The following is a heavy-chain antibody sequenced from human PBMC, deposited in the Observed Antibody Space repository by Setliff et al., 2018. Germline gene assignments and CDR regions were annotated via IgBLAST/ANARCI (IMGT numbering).Heavy chain of an antibody. CDR1: GDSMNDNH. J-gene: IGHJ4*02. CDR3: ARGVSGVSWTPRY. D-gene: IGHD6-25*01. CDR2: IYTSGGT. V-gene: IGHV4-4*08. Sequence: PSETLSLTCTVSGDSMNDNHWTWMRQPPGKGLEGIGYIYTSGGTNYNPSLKSRVTIPVDMTENQLSLILRSVVAADTAVYYCARGVSGVSWTPRYWGRGTLVTVSS.